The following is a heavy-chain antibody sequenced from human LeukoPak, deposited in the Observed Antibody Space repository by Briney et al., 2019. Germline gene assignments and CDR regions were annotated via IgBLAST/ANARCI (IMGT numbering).Heavy chain of an antibody. CDR3: ASLRERSYYARGFDY. CDR2: IYYSGSI. J-gene: IGHJ4*02. V-gene: IGHV4-39*01. Sequence: SETLSLTCTVSGGSISSSSYYWGWIRQPPGKGLEWIGSIYYSGSIYYNSSLKSRVTISVATSKTQFSLKLSSVAAAHAAVYYCASLRERSYYARGFDYWGQGTLVTVSS. CDR1: GGSISSSSYY. D-gene: IGHD3-3*01.